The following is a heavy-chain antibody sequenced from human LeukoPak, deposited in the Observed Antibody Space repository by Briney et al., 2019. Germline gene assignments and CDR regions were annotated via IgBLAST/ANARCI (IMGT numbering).Heavy chain of an antibody. CDR3: ARVERYCSSTSCYVSPGRFDY. CDR1: GFTFSSYS. CDR2: ISSSSSTI. Sequence: GGSLRLSCAASGFTFSSYSMNWVRQAPGKGLEWVSYISSSSSTIYYADSVKGRFTISRDNAKNSLYLQMNSLRAEDTAVYYCARVERYCSSTSCYVSPGRFDYWGQGTLVTVSS. J-gene: IGHJ4*02. V-gene: IGHV3-48*04. D-gene: IGHD2-2*01.